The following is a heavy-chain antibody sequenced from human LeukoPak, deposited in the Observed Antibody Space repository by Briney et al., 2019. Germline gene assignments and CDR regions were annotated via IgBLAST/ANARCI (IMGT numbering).Heavy chain of an antibody. Sequence: SETLSLTCAVSGGSISSGGYSWSWIRQPPGKGLEWIGYIYHSGTTYYNPSLKSRVTISVDRSKNQFSLKLNSVTAADTAVYYCARVFGYGGPTSYFDYWGQGTLVTVSS. D-gene: IGHD4-23*01. CDR2: IYHSGTT. J-gene: IGHJ4*02. V-gene: IGHV4-30-2*01. CDR3: ARVFGYGGPTSYFDY. CDR1: GGSISSGGYS.